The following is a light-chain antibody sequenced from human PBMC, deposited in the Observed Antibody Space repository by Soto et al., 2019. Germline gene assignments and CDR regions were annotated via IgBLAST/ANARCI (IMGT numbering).Light chain of an antibody. Sequence: QSALTQPPSASGSPGQSVTISCTGTSSDVGGWTYVSWYQQHPGKAPKLMIYEVTKRPSGVPDRFSGSKSGNTASLTVYGLQAEDEADYYCSSYAGNNDLVFGGGTKVTAL. V-gene: IGLV2-8*01. CDR1: SSDVGGWTY. CDR3: SSYAGNNDLV. CDR2: EVT. J-gene: IGLJ2*01.